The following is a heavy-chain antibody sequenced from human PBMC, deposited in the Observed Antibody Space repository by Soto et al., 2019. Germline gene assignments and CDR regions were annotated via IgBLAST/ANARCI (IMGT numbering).Heavy chain of an antibody. V-gene: IGHV3-30*18. CDR1: RFTFSSYG. Sequence: GGSLRLSCAASRFTFSSYGMHWVRQAPGKGLEWVAVISYDGSNKYYADSVKGRFTISRDNSKNTLYLQMNSLRAEDTAVYYCAKDWPHYSGSLPHGGQGPLVTVSS. D-gene: IGHD1-26*01. J-gene: IGHJ4*02. CDR2: ISYDGSNK. CDR3: AKDWPHYSGSLPH.